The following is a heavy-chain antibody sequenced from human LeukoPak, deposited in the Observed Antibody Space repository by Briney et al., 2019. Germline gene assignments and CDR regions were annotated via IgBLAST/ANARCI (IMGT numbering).Heavy chain of an antibody. J-gene: IGHJ6*02. V-gene: IGHV4-34*01. D-gene: IGHD2-2*01. CDR3: ARGGVVVPAAMDPYYYYGMDV. Sequence: SETLSLTCAVYGGSFSGYYWSWIRQPPGKGLEWIGEINHSGSTNYNPSLKSRVTISVDTSKNQFSLKLSSVTAADTAVYYCARGGVVVPAAMDPYYYYGMDVWGQGTTVTVSS. CDR2: INHSGST. CDR1: GGSFSGYY.